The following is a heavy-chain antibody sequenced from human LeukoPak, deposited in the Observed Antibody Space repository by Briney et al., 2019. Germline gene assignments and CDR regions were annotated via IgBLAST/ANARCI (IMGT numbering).Heavy chain of an antibody. J-gene: IGHJ4*02. D-gene: IGHD3-22*01. CDR3: ARVIFSSWYYYDSSGLYYFDY. CDR2: FSTGGST. CDR1: GDSISYFY. Sequence: PSETLSLTCSVSGDSISYFYWSWIRQAAGKGLEWIGRFSTGGSTDYNASLKSRVTMSVDTSKNQFSLKLSSVTAADTAVYYCARVIFSSWYYYDSSGLYYFDYWGQGTLVTVSS. V-gene: IGHV4-4*07.